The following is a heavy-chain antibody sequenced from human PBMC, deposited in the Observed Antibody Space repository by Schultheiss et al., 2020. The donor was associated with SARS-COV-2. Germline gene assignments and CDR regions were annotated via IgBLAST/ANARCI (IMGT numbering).Heavy chain of an antibody. CDR2: ISGSGGST. CDR3: ARDSLENGSHFDY. J-gene: IGHJ4*02. CDR1: GFTFSSYA. Sequence: GGSLRLSCAASGFTFSSYAMSWVRQAPGKGLEWVSAISGSGGSTYYADSVKGRFTISRDNSKNTLYLQMNSLRAEDTAVYYCARDSLENGSHFDYWGQGTLVTVSS. D-gene: IGHD1-1*01. V-gene: IGHV3-23*01.